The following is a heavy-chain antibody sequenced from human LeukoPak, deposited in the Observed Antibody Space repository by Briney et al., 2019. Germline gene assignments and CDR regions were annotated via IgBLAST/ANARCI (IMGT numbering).Heavy chain of an antibody. CDR2: VGIAADT. CDR1: GFTFSDHA. Sequence: GGSLRLSCAASGFTFSDHAMDWVRQAPGKGLEWVSAVGIAADTFYPGSVKGRFTISRESAKNSLYLQMNSLRVEDTAVYYCVRQKKSHGNFDYWGQGTLVTVSS. CDR3: VRQKKSHGNFDY. V-gene: IGHV3-13*01. J-gene: IGHJ4*02. D-gene: IGHD1-26*01.